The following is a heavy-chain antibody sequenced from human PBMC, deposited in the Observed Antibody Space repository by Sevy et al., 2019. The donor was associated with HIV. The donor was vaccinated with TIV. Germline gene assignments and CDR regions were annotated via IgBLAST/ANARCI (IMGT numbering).Heavy chain of an antibody. CDR1: GFTFSSYA. J-gene: IGHJ6*02. V-gene: IGHV3-23*01. CDR2: ISGSGGST. Sequence: EGSLRLSCAASGFTFSSYAMSWVRQAPGKGLEWVSAISGSGGSTYYADSVKGRFTISRDNSKNTLYLQMNSLRAEDTAVYYCAKAGNVVGGNSWYYGMDVWGQGTTVTVSS. CDR3: AKAGNVVGGNSWYYGMDV. D-gene: IGHD2-21*02.